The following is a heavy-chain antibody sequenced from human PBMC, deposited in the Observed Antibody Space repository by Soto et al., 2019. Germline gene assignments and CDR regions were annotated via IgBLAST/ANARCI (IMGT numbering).Heavy chain of an antibody. Sequence: EVQLVESGGGLVKPGGSLRLSCEASGFTFRSYSMNWVRQAPGKGLEWVSSISTTSSYIYYGDSVKGRFTISRDNAKNSQFLQMNSQRAEDTAIYYCAREGDDYGDYKRAFDIWGQATTVTVSS. CDR1: GFTFRSYS. J-gene: IGHJ3*02. CDR2: ISTTSSYI. V-gene: IGHV3-21*01. D-gene: IGHD4-17*01. CDR3: AREGDDYGDYKRAFDI.